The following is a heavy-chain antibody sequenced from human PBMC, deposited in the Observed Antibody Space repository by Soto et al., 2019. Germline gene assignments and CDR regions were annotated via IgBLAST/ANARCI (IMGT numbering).Heavy chain of an antibody. D-gene: IGHD6-13*01. CDR1: GGPISSYY. J-gene: IGHJ6*02. CDR2: IYYSGST. Sequence: SDTLSLTYTVSGGPISSYYWSWIRQPPGKGLEWIGYIYYSGSTNYNPSLKSRVTISVDTSKNQFSLKLSSVTAADTAVYYCARVHSSSWYTYYYYYYGMDVWGQGTTVT. V-gene: IGHV4-59*01. CDR3: ARVHSSSWYTYYYYYYGMDV.